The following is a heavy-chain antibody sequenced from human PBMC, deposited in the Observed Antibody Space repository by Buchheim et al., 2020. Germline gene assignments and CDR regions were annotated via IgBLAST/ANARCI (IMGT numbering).Heavy chain of an antibody. V-gene: IGHV3-30*02. D-gene: IGHD1-26*01. J-gene: IGHJ4*02. CDR2: IRYDGSNK. CDR3: AKVKVGNRGYYFDY. CDR1: GFTFSSYG. Sequence: QVQLVESGVGVVQPGRSLRLSCAASGFTFSSYGMHWVRQAPGKGLEWVAFIRYDGSNKYYADSVKGRFLISRDNYRNTLELQMNSLRAEDTAVYYCAKVKVGNRGYYFDYWGQGTL.